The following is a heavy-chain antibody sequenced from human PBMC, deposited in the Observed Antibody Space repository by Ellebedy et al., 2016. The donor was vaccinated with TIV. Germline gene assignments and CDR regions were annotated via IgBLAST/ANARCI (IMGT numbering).Heavy chain of an antibody. J-gene: IGHJ4*02. V-gene: IGHV3-23*01. D-gene: IGHD5-18*01. CDR1: GFTFSSYA. CDR3: AKDRKRSVDTSMDYFDY. CDR2: ISGSGGST. Sequence: GESLKISCAASGFTFSSYAMSWVRQAPGKGLEWVSAISGSGGSTYYADSVKGRFTISRDNSKNALYLQMNSLRAEDTAVYYCAKDRKRSVDTSMDYFDYWGQGTLVTVSS.